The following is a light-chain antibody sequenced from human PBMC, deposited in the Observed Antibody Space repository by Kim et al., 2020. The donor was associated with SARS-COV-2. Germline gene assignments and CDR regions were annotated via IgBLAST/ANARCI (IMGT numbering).Light chain of an antibody. CDR2: GKN. J-gene: IGLJ2*01. CDR3: GSRDTNHNVI. Sequence: VALGQTVRITCQGDRLRSYYATGYQQRPGQAPMLVIYGKNNRPSEIPDRFSGSSSGNTASLTITGAQAEDEADYYCGSRDTNHNVIFGGGTQLTVL. CDR1: RLRSYY. V-gene: IGLV3-19*01.